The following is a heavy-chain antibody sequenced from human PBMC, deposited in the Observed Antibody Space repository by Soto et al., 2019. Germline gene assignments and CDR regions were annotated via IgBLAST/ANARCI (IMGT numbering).Heavy chain of an antibody. CDR2: INHSGST. J-gene: IGHJ6*02. V-gene: IGHV4-34*01. CDR3: ARYCSSTSCGYYYYGMDV. CDR1: GGSFSGYY. Sequence: SETLSLTCAVYGGSFSGYYWSWIRQPPGKGLEWIGEINHSGSTNYNPSLKSRVTISVDTSKNQFSLKLSSVTAADTAVYYCARYCSSTSCGYYYYGMDVWGQGTTVTVSS. D-gene: IGHD2-2*01.